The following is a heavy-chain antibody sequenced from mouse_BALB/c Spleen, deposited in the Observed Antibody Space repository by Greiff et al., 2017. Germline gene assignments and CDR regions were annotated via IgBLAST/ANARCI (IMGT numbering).Heavy chain of an antibody. CDR2: INPSTGYT. J-gene: IGHJ4*01. V-gene: IGHV1-7*01. D-gene: IGHD1-1*01. Sequence: VQLKESGAELAKPGASVKMSCKASGYTFTSYWMHWVKQRPGQGLEWIGYINPSTGYTEYNQKFKDKATLTADKSSSTAYMQLSSLTSEDSAVYYCARRENYGSSFAYAMDYWGQGTSVTVSS. CDR1: GYTFTSYW. CDR3: ARRENYGSSFAYAMDY.